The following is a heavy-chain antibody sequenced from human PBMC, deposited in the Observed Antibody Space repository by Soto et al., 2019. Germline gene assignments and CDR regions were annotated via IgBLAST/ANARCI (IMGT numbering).Heavy chain of an antibody. V-gene: IGHV1-46*01. Sequence: ASVKVTCTASGYTYTSYYSHWVRQAPGQGLEWMGIINPSGGSTSYAQKFQGRVTMTRDTSTSTVYMELSSLRSEDTAVYYCAREVVGATTSYGMDVWGQGTTVTVSS. J-gene: IGHJ6*02. CDR3: AREVVGATTSYGMDV. D-gene: IGHD1-26*01. CDR1: GYTYTSYY. CDR2: INPSGGST.